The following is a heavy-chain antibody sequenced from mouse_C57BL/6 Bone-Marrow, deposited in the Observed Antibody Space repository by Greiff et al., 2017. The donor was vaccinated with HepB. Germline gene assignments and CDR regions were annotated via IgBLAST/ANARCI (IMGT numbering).Heavy chain of an antibody. Sequence: QVQLQQPGAELVKPGASVKMSCKASGYTFTSYWITWVKQRPGQGLEWIGDIYPGSGSTNYNEKFKSKATLTVDTSSSTAYMQLSSLTSEDSAVYYCAREGIYYGNPWCAYWGQGTLVTVSA. J-gene: IGHJ3*01. D-gene: IGHD2-1*01. V-gene: IGHV1-55*01. CDR3: AREGIYYGNPWCAY. CDR2: IYPGSGST. CDR1: GYTFTSYW.